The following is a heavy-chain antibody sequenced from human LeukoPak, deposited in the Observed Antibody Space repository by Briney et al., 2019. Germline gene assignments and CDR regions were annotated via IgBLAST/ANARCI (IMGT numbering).Heavy chain of an antibody. J-gene: IGHJ6*02. CDR1: GGSISSGGYY. D-gene: IGHD5-24*01. V-gene: IGHV4-30-2*01. CDR2: IYHRGST. Sequence: SETLSLTCTVSGGSISSGGYYWSWIRQPPGKGLEWIGYIYHRGSTYYNPSLKSRVTISVDTSKNQFSLKLSSVTAADTAVYYCARRARRDGHTWGDYYYYYGMDVWGQGTTVTVSS. CDR3: ARRARRDGHTWGDYYYYYGMDV.